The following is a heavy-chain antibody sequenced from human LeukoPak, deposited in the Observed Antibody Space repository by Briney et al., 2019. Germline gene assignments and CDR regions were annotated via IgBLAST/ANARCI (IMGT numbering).Heavy chain of an antibody. CDR3: AIRFALDWNPFLDPDY. D-gene: IGHD1-1*01. V-gene: IGHV5-51*01. CDR1: GFSFTSYW. Sequence: ESPKISCKGSGFSFTSYWIGWVRQMPGKGLEWMGIIYPGDSDTRYSPSFQGQVTISADKSISTAYLQWSSLKASDTAMYYCAIRFALDWNPFLDPDYWREGTVVTVSS. CDR2: IYPGDSDT. J-gene: IGHJ4*02.